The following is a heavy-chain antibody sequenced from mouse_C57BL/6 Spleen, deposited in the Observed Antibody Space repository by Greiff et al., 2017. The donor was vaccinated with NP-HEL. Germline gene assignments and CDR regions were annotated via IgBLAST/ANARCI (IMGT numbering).Heavy chain of an antibody. J-gene: IGHJ1*03. CDR1: GYAFTNYL. V-gene: IGHV1-54*01. Sequence: VQLQQSGAELVRPGTSVKVSCKASGYAFTNYLIEWVKQRPGQGLEWIGVINPGSGGTNYNEKFKGKATLTADKSSSTAYMQLSSLTSEDSAVYFCARTLYYYWYFDVWGTGTTVTVSS. D-gene: IGHD2-1*01. CDR3: ARTLYYYWYFDV. CDR2: INPGSGGT.